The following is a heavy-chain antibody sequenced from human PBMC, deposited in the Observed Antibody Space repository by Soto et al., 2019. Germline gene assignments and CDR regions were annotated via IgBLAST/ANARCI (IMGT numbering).Heavy chain of an antibody. Sequence: ASVKVSCKASGYIVTSFGINWVRQAPGQGLEWMGCISEYGDSNYSEKLQDRVSLTTDTYTNTAYMELRSLGSDDTGVYYCARGGGAYDVWGQGTKVTVSS. CDR3: ARGGGAYDV. J-gene: IGHJ3*01. CDR2: ISEYGDS. CDR1: GYIVTSFG. V-gene: IGHV1-18*01.